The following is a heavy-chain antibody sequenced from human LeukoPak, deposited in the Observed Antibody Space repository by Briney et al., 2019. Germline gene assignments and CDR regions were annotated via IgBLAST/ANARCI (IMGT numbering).Heavy chain of an antibody. CDR2: ISSNGGST. CDR3: ARVAFNYYMDV. Sequence: PGGSLRLSCAASGFTFSSYAMHWVRQAPGKGLEYVSAISSNGGSTYYANSVKGRFTISRDNSKNTLYLQMGSLRAEDMAVYYCARVAFNYYMDVWGKGTTVTVSS. CDR1: GFTFSSYA. J-gene: IGHJ6*03. V-gene: IGHV3-64*01.